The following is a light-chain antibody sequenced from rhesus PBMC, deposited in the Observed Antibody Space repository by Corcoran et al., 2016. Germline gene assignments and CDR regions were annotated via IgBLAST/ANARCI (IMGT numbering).Light chain of an antibody. V-gene: IGKV1-43*02. CDR1: QGLSTY. CDR3: LQYNSNPPT. CDR2: AAS. Sequence: DIQMTQSPSSLSASVGYIVTITCRASQGLSTYLNWYQQKPGKAPKRLIYAASNLESGVPSRFSGSGSGTGFTLTISRLQPEDFATYFCLQYNSNPPTFGGGTKVEIK. J-gene: IGKJ4*01.